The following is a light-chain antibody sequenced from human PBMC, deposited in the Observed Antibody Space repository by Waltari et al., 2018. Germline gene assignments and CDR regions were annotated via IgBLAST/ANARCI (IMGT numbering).Light chain of an antibody. CDR2: DTS. J-gene: IGKJ2*01. V-gene: IGKV3-15*01. CDR3: QQYNNWPPLYT. CDR1: QSISTN. Sequence: EIVMTQSPATLSMSPGERATLSCRASQSISTNLAWYQQRPGQAPRLLIYDTSTRATGIPGKFSGSGCGTEFTLTISDLQPEDFAVYYGQQYNNWPPLYTFGQGTKLDIK.